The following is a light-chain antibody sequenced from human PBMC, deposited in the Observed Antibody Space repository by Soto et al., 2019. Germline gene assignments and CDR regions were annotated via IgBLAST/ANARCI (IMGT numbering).Light chain of an antibody. CDR2: GVS. J-gene: IGKJ4*01. CDR3: QQYFTSPFT. Sequence: EIVLTQSPGTLSLSPGERATLSCRASQGVSSYLAWYQQKPGQAPRLLIYGVSSRATGIPDSFSGSGSGTAFTLTISSLEPEDFAVYYCQQYFTSPFTCGGGTKVEIK. CDR1: QGVSSY. V-gene: IGKV3-20*01.